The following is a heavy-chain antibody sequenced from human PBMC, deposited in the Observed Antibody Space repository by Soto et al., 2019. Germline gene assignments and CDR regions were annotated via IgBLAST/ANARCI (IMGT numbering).Heavy chain of an antibody. CDR1: GGSISSYY. J-gene: IGHJ4*02. Sequence: ASETLSLTCTVSGGSISSYYWSWIRQPPGKGLEWIGYIYYSGSTDYSPSLKSRVTMSIDTSQNQVSLKLTSVTTADTAVYYCAATPRDWGQGTLVPVSS. CDR2: IYYSGST. V-gene: IGHV4-59*01. CDR3: AATPRD.